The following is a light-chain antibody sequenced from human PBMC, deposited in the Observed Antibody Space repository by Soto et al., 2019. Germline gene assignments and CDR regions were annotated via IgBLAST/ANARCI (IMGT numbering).Light chain of an antibody. J-gene: IGLJ1*01. CDR1: SSNIGNNY. V-gene: IGLV1-51*02. CDR3: GTWDSSLSAHV. CDR2: ENN. Sequence: QSALAQPPSVSAAPGQKVTISCSESSSNIGNNYVSWYQQLPGTAPKLLIYENNKRPSGIPDRFSGSKSGTSATLGITGLQTGDEADYYCGTWDSSLSAHVFGTGTKVT.